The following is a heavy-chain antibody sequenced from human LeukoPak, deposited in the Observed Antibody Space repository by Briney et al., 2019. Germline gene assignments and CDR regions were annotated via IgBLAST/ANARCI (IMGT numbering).Heavy chain of an antibody. CDR3: ASSRGMGQFDP. V-gene: IGHV4-59*01. Sequence: KPSETLSLTCTVSGGSISTYYWSWIRQPPGKGLEWIAYIYYNGNTNYNPSLKSRVTISVDTSKKQFSLRLSSVTAADTAVYYCASSRGMGQFDPWGQGTLVTVSS. CDR2: IYYNGNT. D-gene: IGHD3-10*01. J-gene: IGHJ5*02. CDR1: GGSISTYY.